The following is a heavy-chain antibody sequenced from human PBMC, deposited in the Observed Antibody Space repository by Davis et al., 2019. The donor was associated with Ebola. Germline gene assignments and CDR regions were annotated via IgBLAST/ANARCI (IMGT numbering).Heavy chain of an antibody. CDR1: GFTFSRYW. Sequence: GESLKISCAASGFTFSRYWMSWVRQAPGKGLEWVANIKQDGSGEHYVDSVKGRFTISRDNAKNSLYLQMNSLRAEDTAVYYCASQGGCISSTCFYYYYYAMDVWGQGTTVTVSS. CDR2: IKQDGSGE. CDR3: ASQGGCISSTCFYYYYYAMDV. D-gene: IGHD2-2*01. J-gene: IGHJ6*02. V-gene: IGHV3-7*01.